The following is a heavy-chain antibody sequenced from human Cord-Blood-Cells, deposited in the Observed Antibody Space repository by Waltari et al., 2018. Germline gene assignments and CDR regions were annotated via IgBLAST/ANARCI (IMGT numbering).Heavy chain of an antibody. CDR2: ISAYHGNT. CDR1: GYTFTSYG. Sequence: QVQLVQSGAEVKKPGASVKVSCKASGYTFTSYGISWVRLALGQGLEWMGWISAYHGNTNNAQKLQGRVTMTTYTSTSTAYMELRSLRSDDTAVYYCARVGNYWEGSNYVVNYFDYWGQGTLVTVSS. D-gene: IGHD4-4*01. V-gene: IGHV1-18*04. CDR3: ARVGNYWEGSNYVVNYFDY. J-gene: IGHJ4*02.